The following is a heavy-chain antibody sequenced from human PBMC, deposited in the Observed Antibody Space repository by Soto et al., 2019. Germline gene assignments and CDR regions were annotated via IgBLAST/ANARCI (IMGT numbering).Heavy chain of an antibody. CDR2: IYYSGST. V-gene: IGHV4-59*01. D-gene: IGHD6-13*01. CDR3: ARGDSSSWYRGDYGMDV. J-gene: IGHJ6*02. CDR1: GGSISSYY. Sequence: SETLSLTCTVSGGSISSYYWSWIRQPPVKGLEWIGYIYYSGSTNYNPALKSRVTISVDTSKNQFSLKLSSVTAEDTAVYYCARGDSSSWYRGDYGMDVWGQGTTVTVSS.